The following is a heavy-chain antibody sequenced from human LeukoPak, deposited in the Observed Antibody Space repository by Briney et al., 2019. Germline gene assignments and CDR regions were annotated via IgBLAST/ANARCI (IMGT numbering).Heavy chain of an antibody. CDR1: GYIFTNHA. CDR2: INPSGGST. D-gene: IGHD5-18*01. J-gene: IGHJ4*02. CDR3: ARGGYSYGLFDY. V-gene: IGHV1-46*01. Sequence: ASVKVSCKASGYIFTNHAMHWVRQAPGQGLEWMGIINPSGGSTSYAQKFQGRVTMTRDTSTSTVYMELSSLRSEDTAVYYCARGGYSYGLFDYWGQGTLVTVSS.